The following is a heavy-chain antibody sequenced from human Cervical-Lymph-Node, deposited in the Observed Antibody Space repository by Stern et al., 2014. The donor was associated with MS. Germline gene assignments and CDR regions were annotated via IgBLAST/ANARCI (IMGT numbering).Heavy chain of an antibody. V-gene: IGHV3-7*01. Sequence: EVHLVESGGGLVQPGGSLRISCAASGFTFSSYWMSWVRQAPGKGLEWVANIKQDGSEEYYVESVTGRFTISRDKAKNLTDQAMNSLRAEDTAVYYCARDLIYTGGSDYWGQGTLVTVSS. D-gene: IGHD3-16*01. J-gene: IGHJ4*02. CDR1: GFTFSSYW. CDR3: ARDLIYTGGSDY. CDR2: IKQDGSEE.